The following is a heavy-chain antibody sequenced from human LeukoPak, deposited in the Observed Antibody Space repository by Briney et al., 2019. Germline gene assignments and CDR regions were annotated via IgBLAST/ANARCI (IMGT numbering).Heavy chain of an antibody. J-gene: IGHJ4*02. D-gene: IGHD6-25*01. CDR3: TTAAHSGYEVDY. CDR1: GFTFTDAW. CDR2: VKSSADGGTT. Sequence: GGSLRLSCSASGFTFTDAWMSWVRQAPGKGLEWVARVKSSADGGTTNYAAPVKDRFAISRDDSKKTLHLQMNSLKIEDTAVYYCTTAAHSGYEVDYWGRGTLVTVSS. V-gene: IGHV3-15*01.